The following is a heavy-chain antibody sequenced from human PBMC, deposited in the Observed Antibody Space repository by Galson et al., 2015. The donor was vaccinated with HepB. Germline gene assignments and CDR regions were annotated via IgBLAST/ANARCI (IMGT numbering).Heavy chain of an antibody. J-gene: IGHJ3*02. CDR3: APSPYGASDI. CDR1: GGSTSSSTYY. Sequence: DTLSLTCTVAGGSTSSSTYYCGWIRHTPGKGLEWIGSYHYTESTYYNPSLKSRVTISVDTSRNQFSLMLTSVTAADTTVYYSAPSPYGASDIWGQGTMVTISS. V-gene: IGHV4-39*01. D-gene: IGHD2-21*01. CDR2: YHYTEST.